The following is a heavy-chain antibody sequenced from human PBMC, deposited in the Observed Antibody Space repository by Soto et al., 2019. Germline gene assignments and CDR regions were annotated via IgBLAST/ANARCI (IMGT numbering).Heavy chain of an antibody. Sequence: EVQLLESGGGLVQPGGSLRLSCAASGFTFSSYALNWVRQAPGKGLEWVSVISGSGDNTYYADSVKGRFTISRDNSKNTRNRQMNSLRAKDTAVYYWEKDLGTDDFWSAYYSYYYMEVWGKGTTVNVSS. V-gene: IGHV3-23*01. CDR3: EKDLGTDDFWSAYYSYYYMEV. D-gene: IGHD3-3*01. CDR2: ISGSGDNT. J-gene: IGHJ6*03. CDR1: GFTFSSYA.